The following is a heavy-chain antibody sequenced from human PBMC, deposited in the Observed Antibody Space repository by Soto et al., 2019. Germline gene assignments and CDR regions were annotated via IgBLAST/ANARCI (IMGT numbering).Heavy chain of an antibody. Sequence: GGSLRLSCAASGFTFSSYEMNWVRQAPGKGLEWVSYISSSGSTIYYADSVKGRFTISRDNAKNSLYLQMNSLRAEDTAVYYCARDQKLGYGSSTSCYTAVDIWGQGTMGTVSS. CDR1: GFTFSSYE. J-gene: IGHJ3*02. V-gene: IGHV3-48*03. CDR2: ISSSGSTI. CDR3: ARDQKLGYGSSTSCYTAVDI. D-gene: IGHD2-2*02.